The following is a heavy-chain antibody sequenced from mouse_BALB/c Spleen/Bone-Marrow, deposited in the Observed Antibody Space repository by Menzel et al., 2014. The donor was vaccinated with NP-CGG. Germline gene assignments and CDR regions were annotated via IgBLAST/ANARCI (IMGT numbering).Heavy chain of an antibody. V-gene: IGHV1-69*02. Sequence: VNLVESGAELVRPGASVKLSCKASGYTFTSYWINWVKQRPGQGLEWIGNIYPSDSYTNYNQKFKDKATLTVDKSSSTAYMQLSSPTSEDSAVYYCTRPGYFYGSGPYAMDYWGQGTSVTVSS. CDR3: TRPGYFYGSGPYAMDY. J-gene: IGHJ4*01. CDR1: GYTFTSYW. D-gene: IGHD1-1*01. CDR2: IYPSDSYT.